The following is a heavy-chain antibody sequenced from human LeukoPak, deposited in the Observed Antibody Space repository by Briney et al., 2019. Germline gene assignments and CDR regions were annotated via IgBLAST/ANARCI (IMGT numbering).Heavy chain of an antibody. CDR1: GFPFSSYA. CDR2: ISGSGGST. Sequence: GSLSLSCAASGFPFSSYAMSWVRQAPGKGLEWVSAISGSGGSTYYADSVKGRFTISRDNSKNTLYLQMNSLRAEDTAVYYCARGLRTYYYDSSGYYALDYWGQGTLVTVSS. J-gene: IGHJ4*02. CDR3: ARGLRTYYYDSSGYYALDY. D-gene: IGHD3-22*01. V-gene: IGHV3-23*01.